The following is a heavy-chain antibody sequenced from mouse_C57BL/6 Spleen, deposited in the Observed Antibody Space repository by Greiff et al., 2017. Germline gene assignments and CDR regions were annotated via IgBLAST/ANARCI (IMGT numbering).Heavy chain of an antibody. CDR3: TRGSYYSNYVGY. D-gene: IGHD2-5*01. CDR2: IDPETGGT. CDR1: GYTFTDYE. J-gene: IGHJ2*01. Sequence: VQLQQSGAELVRPGASVTLSCKASGYTFTDYEMHWVKQTPVHGLEWIGAIDPETGGTAYNQKFKGKAILTADKTSSTAYMELRSLTSEDSAVYYCTRGSYYSNYVGYWGQGTTLTVSS. V-gene: IGHV1-15*01.